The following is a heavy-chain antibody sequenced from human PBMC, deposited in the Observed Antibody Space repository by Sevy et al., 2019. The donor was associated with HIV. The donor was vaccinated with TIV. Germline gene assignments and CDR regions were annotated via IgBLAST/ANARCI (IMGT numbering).Heavy chain of an antibody. D-gene: IGHD3-3*01. CDR2: VTTYKDST. J-gene: IGHJ6*02. V-gene: IGHV1-18*01. CDR1: GYTLNDYG. Sequence: ASVKVSCKASGYTLNDYGISWVRQAPGQGLAWIGWVTTYKDSTNYAQNFQGRVTLTTDTSTNTACMELRSLRSDDTAVYYCARVDPYYEFGDVWGQGTTVTVSS. CDR3: ARVDPYYEFGDV.